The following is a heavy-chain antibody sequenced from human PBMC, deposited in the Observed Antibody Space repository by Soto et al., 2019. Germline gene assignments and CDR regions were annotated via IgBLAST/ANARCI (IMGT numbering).Heavy chain of an antibody. CDR2: ISPGGDII. V-gene: IGHV3-11*01. J-gene: IGHJ4*02. CDR1: GFTFSDYY. CDR3: TRDPRILDY. Sequence: GGSLRLSCAASGFTFSDYYMTWIRQAPGKGLDLLSYISPGGDIISYADSVKGRFTVSKDNGKKSLHLQMNGLRDEDTAMYYCTRDPRILDYWGQGTLVTVSS.